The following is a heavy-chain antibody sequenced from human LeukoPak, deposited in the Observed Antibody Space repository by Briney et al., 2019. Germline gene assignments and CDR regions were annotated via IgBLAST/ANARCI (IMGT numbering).Heavy chain of an antibody. J-gene: IGHJ6*02. CDR2: IYYSGST. V-gene: IGHV4-59*01. CDR3: ARRGYYYYGMDV. Sequence: NPSETLSLTCAVYGGSFSGYYWSWIRQPPGKGLEWIGYIYYSGSTNYNPSLKSRVTISVDTSKNQFSLKLSSVTAADTAVYYCARRGYYYYGMDVWGQGTTVTVSS. D-gene: IGHD3-10*01. CDR1: GGSFSGYY.